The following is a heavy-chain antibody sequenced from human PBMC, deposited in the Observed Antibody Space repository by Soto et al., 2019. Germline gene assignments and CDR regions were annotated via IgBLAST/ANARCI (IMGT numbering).Heavy chain of an antibody. CDR1: GGSINSSINH. CDR2: IYYSENT. J-gene: IGHJ4*02. Sequence: SETLSLTCTVSGGSINSSINHWGWNHQPPGKGLEWIGNIYYSENTYYNPSLKSRVTISVDTSKNQFSLRLTSVTAADSTVYYCATHPPYGPLDHWGQGTLVIVSS. V-gene: IGHV4-39*01. D-gene: IGHD4-17*01. CDR3: ATHPPYGPLDH.